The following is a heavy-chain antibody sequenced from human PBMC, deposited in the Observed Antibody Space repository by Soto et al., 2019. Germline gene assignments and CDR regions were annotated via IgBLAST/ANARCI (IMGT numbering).Heavy chain of an antibody. CDR2: ISYDGSNK. J-gene: IGHJ4*02. CDR3: AKLWGTSTYDSSGYPIDY. D-gene: IGHD3-22*01. CDR1: GFTFSSYG. V-gene: IGHV3-30*18. Sequence: QVQLVESGGGVVQPGRSLRLSCAASGFTFSSYGMHWVRQAPGKGLEWVAVISYDGSNKHYADSVKGRFTISRDKSKNTLYLQMNSLRAEDTAVYYCAKLWGTSTYDSSGYPIDYWGQGTLVTVSS.